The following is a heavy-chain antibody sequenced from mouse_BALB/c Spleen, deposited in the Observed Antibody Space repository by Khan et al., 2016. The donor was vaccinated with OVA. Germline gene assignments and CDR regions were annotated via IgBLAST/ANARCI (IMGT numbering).Heavy chain of an antibody. D-gene: IGHD1-2*01. V-gene: IGHV1-77*01. CDR1: GYTFTDYY. CDR2: ISPGSGDT. Sequence: QVRLQQSGAELARPGASVKLSCKASGYTFTDYYINWVKQRTGQGLEWIGEISPGSGDTYYNETFKGKATLTADKSSSTAYMQLISLTSEASTVFFCARRHYFVDTFAYWGQGTLVTVSA. J-gene: IGHJ3*01. CDR3: ARRHYFVDTFAY.